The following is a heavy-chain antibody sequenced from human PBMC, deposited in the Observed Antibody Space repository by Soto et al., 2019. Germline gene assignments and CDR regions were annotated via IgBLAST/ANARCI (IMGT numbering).Heavy chain of an antibody. CDR3: AKDLFSSSSHDAFAI. CDR2: ISYDGSNK. D-gene: IGHD3-10*02. CDR1: GFTFSSYG. V-gene: IGHV3-30*18. Sequence: LRLSCAASGFTFSSYGMHWVRQAPGKGLEWVAVISYDGSNKYYADSVKGRFTISRDNSKNTLYLQMNSLRAEDTAVYYCAKDLFSSSSHDAFAIWGQGTMVTVSS. J-gene: IGHJ3*02.